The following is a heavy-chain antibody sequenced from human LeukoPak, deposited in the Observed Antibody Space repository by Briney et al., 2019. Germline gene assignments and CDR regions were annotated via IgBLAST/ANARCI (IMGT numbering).Heavy chain of an antibody. CDR3: ASQTVFSTYYYDSSGPFDAFDI. CDR2: IYHSGST. Sequence: SETLTLTCAVSGYSISSGYYRVWIRQPPGEGLEWIGSIYHSGSTYYNPSVKSRVTISVDTSKNQFSLKLSSVTAADTAVYYCASQTVFSTYYYDSSGPFDAFDIWGQGTMVTVSS. V-gene: IGHV4-38-2*01. J-gene: IGHJ3*02. CDR1: GYSISSGYY. D-gene: IGHD3-22*01.